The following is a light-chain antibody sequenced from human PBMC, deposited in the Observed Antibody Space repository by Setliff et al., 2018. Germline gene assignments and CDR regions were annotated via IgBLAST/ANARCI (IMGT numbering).Light chain of an antibody. J-gene: IGLJ1*01. CDR2: DVT. Sequence: QSALTQPASASGSPGQSITIPCTGTSSDVGGFDYVSWYQQHPGKAPKLMIYDVTTRPSGVSNRFSGSKSGNTASLTISGLQTEDEADYYCCSYTSSSTYVFGTGTKVTVL. CDR1: SSDVGGFDY. V-gene: IGLV2-14*03. CDR3: CSYTSSSTYV.